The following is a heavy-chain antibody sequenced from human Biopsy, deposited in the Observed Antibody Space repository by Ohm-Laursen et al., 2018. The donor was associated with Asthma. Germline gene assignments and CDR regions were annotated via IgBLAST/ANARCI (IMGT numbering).Heavy chain of an antibody. CDR2: ISFDGTNR. CDR3: AKEVFPGWELRRGPDS. V-gene: IGHV3-30*18. D-gene: IGHD1-26*01. Sequence: SLRLSCAASGFSFSNYGMDWDRQAPGKGLDWVAVISFDGTNRNYTDSVKGRFTISRDNSRNTLHLEMNSLRAEDTAVYFCAKEVFPGWELRRGPDSWGQGTLVTVSS. CDR1: GFSFSNYG. J-gene: IGHJ4*02.